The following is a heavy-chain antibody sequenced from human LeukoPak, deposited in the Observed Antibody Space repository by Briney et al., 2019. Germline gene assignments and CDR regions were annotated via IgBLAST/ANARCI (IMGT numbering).Heavy chain of an antibody. Sequence: GGSLRLSCAASGYTFSSYWMSWVRQAPGKGLEWVANIKQDGSEKYYVDSVKGRFTISRDNAKNSLYLQMNSLRAEDTAVYYCARSTSIAVAGRAFDIWGRGTMVTVSS. D-gene: IGHD6-19*01. J-gene: IGHJ3*02. CDR2: IKQDGSEK. CDR3: ARSTSIAVAGRAFDI. CDR1: GYTFSSYW. V-gene: IGHV3-7*01.